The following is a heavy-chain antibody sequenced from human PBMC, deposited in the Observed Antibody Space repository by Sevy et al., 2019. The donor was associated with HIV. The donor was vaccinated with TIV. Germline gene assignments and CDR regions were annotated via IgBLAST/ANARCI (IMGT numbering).Heavy chain of an antibody. CDR1: GFTFSDHY. CDR2: TRKKADGYTT. Sequence: GGSLRLTCAASGFTFSDHYMEWVRQAPGKGLEWVGRTRKKADGYTTEYAASVKGRFTISRDDSENSLYLQMNSLKTEDTAVYYCSTHAGIAAAGRVFDYWDQGALVTVSS. D-gene: IGHD6-13*01. J-gene: IGHJ4*02. CDR3: STHAGIAAAGRVFDY. V-gene: IGHV3-72*01.